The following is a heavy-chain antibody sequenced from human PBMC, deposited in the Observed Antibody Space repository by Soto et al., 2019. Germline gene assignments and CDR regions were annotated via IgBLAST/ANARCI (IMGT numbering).Heavy chain of an antibody. CDR2: ISSSSSTI. CDR1: GFTFSSYS. V-gene: IGHV3-48*02. CDR3: ARGRVYYYDSSGYYQYYFDY. J-gene: IGHJ4*02. Sequence: GGSLRLSCAASGFTFSSYSMNWVRQAPGKGLEWVSYISSSSSTIYYADSVKGRFTISRDNAKNSLYLQMNSLRDEDTAVYYCARGRVYYYDSSGYYQYYFDYCGQGTLVTVSS. D-gene: IGHD3-22*01.